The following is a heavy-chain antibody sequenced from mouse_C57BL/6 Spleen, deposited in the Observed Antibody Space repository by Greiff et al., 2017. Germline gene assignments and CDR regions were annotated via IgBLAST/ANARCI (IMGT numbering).Heavy chain of an antibody. D-gene: IGHD2-3*01. Sequence: VQLQQSGAELVRPGASAKLSCTASGFNIKDDYMHWVKQRPEQGLEWIGWIDPENGDTEYASKFQGKATITADTSSNTAYLQLSSLTSEDTAVYYCTNDDPYYSAMDYWGQGTSVTFSS. J-gene: IGHJ4*01. CDR3: TNDDPYYSAMDY. CDR2: IDPENGDT. V-gene: IGHV14-4*01. CDR1: GFNIKDDY.